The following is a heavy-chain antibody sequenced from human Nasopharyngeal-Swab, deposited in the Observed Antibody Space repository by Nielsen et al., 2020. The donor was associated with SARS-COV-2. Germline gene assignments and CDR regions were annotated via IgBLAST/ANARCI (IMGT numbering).Heavy chain of an antibody. V-gene: IGHV4-59*01. CDR2: IYYSGSP. CDR3: ARDKGFDY. J-gene: IGHJ4*02. Sequence: SETLSLTCTVSGGSISSYYWSWIRQPPGKGLEWIGYIYYSGSPNYNPSLKSRVTISVDTSKNQFSLKLSSVTAADTAVYYCARDKGFDYWGQGTLVTVSS. CDR1: GGSISSYY.